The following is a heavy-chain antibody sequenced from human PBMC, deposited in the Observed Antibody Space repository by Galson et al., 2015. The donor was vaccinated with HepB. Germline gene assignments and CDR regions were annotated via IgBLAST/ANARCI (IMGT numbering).Heavy chain of an antibody. D-gene: IGHD2-8*02. CDR3: AKSLGTGAARGLDV. Sequence: SLRLSCAASGFTFRDYSINWVRQAPGKGLEWVSYISAGSRYMYYADSVRGRFTVSRDNAKNTLSLQMNSLRDEDTAVYYCAKSLGTGAARGLDVWGQGTTVTVSS. CDR2: ISAGSRYM. CDR1: GFTFRDYS. J-gene: IGHJ6*02. V-gene: IGHV3-21*04.